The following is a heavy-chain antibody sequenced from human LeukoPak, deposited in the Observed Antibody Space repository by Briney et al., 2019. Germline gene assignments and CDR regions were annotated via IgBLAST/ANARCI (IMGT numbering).Heavy chain of an antibody. D-gene: IGHD1-26*01. CDR1: GFTFSTFA. CDR3: AKDESIVGAAIDY. J-gene: IGHJ4*02. CDR2: IFPSGGEI. Sequence: PGGSLRLSCAASGFTFSTFAMIWVRQPPGKGLEWVSSIFPSGGEIHYADSVRGRFTISRDNSKSTLSLQMNSLRAEDTAVYYCAKDESIVGAAIDYWGQGTLVTVSS. V-gene: IGHV3-23*01.